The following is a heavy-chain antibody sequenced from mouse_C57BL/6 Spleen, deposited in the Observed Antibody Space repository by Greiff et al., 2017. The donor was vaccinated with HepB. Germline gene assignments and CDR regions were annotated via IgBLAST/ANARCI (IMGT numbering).Heavy chain of an antibody. V-gene: IGHV5-16*01. J-gene: IGHJ4*01. D-gene: IGHD1-1*01. CDR2: INYDGSST. CDR1: GFTFSDYY. Sequence: EVKLVESEGGLVQPGSSMKLSCTASGFTFSDYYMAWVRQVPEKGLEWVANINYDGSSTYYLDSLKSRFIISRDNAKNILYLQMSSLKSEDTATYYCARYYYGSSYDAMDYWGQGTSVTVSS. CDR3: ARYYYGSSYDAMDY.